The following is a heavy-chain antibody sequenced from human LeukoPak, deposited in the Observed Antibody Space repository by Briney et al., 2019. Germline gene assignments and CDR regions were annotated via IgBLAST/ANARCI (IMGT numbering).Heavy chain of an antibody. J-gene: IGHJ4*02. V-gene: IGHV3-53*04. CDR3: ARYYDILTGYYFDY. D-gene: IGHD3-9*01. Sequence: PGGSLRLSYAASGFTVSSNYMSWVRQAPGKGLEWVSVIYSGGSTYYADSVKGRFTISRHNSKNTLYLQMNSLRAEDTAVYYCARYYDILTGYYFDYWGQGTLVTVSS. CDR2: IYSGGST. CDR1: GFTVSSNY.